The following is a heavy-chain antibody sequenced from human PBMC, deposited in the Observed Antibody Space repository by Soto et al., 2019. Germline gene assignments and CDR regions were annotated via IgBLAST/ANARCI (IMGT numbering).Heavy chain of an antibody. D-gene: IGHD2-15*01. J-gene: IGHJ5*02. CDR1: GYTFTGHH. CDR2: INPISGGT. CDR3: AKDGQHCSGASCPQGX. V-gene: IGHV1-2*02. Sequence: ASVKVSCKTSGYTFTGHHIHWVRQAPGQGLEWMGFINPISGGTKYREKFQGRVSITRDKSSSTAYMELSSLTSDDSAVYYCAKDGQHCSGASCPQGXWGQGTLVTVSX.